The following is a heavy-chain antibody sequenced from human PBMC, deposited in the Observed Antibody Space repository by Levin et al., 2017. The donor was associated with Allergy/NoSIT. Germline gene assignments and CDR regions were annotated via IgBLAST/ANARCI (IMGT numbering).Heavy chain of an antibody. V-gene: IGHV3-21*01. Sequence: GESLKISCAASRFTFSSYSMNWVRQAPGKGLEWVSSISSSSSYIYYADSVKGRFTISRDNAKNSLYLQMNSLRAEDTAVYYCARALSYSSGWTDDYWGQGTLVTVSS. CDR2: ISSSSSYI. CDR1: RFTFSSYS. D-gene: IGHD6-19*01. CDR3: ARALSYSSGWTDDY. J-gene: IGHJ4*02.